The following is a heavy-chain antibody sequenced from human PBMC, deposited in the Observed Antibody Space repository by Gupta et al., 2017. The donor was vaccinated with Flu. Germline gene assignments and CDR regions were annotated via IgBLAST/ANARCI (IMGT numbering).Heavy chain of an antibody. D-gene: IGHD6-6*01. CDR2: INHSGRT. Sequence: QVQLQQWGAGLLKSSETLSLTCSVHGDSFSGYYWTWIRQTPGKRLEWIGEINHSGRTKYNPSLASRVTMSGDASKAQFSLKVRSVSAADTAVYYCSRGGVAARHPFDSWGQGTLVTVSS. V-gene: IGHV4-34*01. CDR3: SRGGVAARHPFDS. J-gene: IGHJ4*02. CDR1: GDSFSGYY.